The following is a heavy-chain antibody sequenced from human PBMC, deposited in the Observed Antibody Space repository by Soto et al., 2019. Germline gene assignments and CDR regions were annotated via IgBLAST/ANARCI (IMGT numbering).Heavy chain of an antibody. D-gene: IGHD3-9*01. CDR1: GGSFSGYY. J-gene: IGHJ4*02. CDR2: INHSGST. CDR3: ARGSTILTGYDY. Sequence: SETLSLTCAVYGGSFSGYYWSWIRQPPGKGLEWIGEINHSGSTNYNPSLKSRVTISVDTSKNQFSLKLSSVTAADTAVYYCARGSTILTGYDYWGQGTLVTVSS. V-gene: IGHV4-34*01.